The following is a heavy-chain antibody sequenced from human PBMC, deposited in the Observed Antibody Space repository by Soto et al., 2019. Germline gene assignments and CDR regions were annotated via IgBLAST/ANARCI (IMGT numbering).Heavy chain of an antibody. D-gene: IGHD2-21*02. CDR2: FDPEDGET. CDR1: GYTLTELS. CDR3: ATDFLVVTATYYYHYGVDV. J-gene: IGHJ6*02. Sequence: ASVKVSCKVSGYTLTELSMHWVRQAPGKGLEWMGGFDPEDGETIYAQKFQGRVTMTEDTSTDTAYMELSSLRSEDTAVYYCATDFLVVTATYYYHYGVDVWGQGTTVTVSS. V-gene: IGHV1-24*01.